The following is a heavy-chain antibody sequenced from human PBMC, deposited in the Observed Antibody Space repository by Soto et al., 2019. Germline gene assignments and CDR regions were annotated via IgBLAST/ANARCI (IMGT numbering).Heavy chain of an antibody. CDR3: SRDFRRMDV. J-gene: IGHJ6*02. CDR1: GGSISSGGYY. Sequence: SETLSLTCTVSGGSISSGGYYWSWIRQHPGKGLEWIGYIYYSGSTYYNPSLKSRVTISVDTANNQFSLKLSSVTAADTAVYYCSRDFRRMDVWGQGTTVTVSS. V-gene: IGHV4-31*03. CDR2: IYYSGST.